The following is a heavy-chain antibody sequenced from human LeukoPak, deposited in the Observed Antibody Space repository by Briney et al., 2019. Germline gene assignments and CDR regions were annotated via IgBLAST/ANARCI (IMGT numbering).Heavy chain of an antibody. CDR3: ARDHYYDSSGYYIANNWFDP. CDR1: GGSISSYY. Sequence: PSETLSLTCTVSGGSISSYYWSWIRQPAGKGLEWIGRIYTSGSTNYNPSLKSRVTMSVDTSKNQFSLKLSSVTAADTAVYYCARDHYYDSSGYYIANNWFDPWGQGTLVTVSS. D-gene: IGHD3-22*01. V-gene: IGHV4-4*07. CDR2: IYTSGST. J-gene: IGHJ5*02.